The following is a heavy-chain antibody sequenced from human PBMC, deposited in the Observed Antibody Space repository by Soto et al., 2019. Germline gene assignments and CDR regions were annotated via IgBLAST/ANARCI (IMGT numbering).Heavy chain of an antibody. D-gene: IGHD5-12*01. Sequence: EVQLVESGGGLVQPGRSLRLSCAASGFSFDDYAMHWVRQAPGKGLEWVSGIRWNSGSICYADYVKGRITISSDNAKNSLYLQMNSLRAEDTALYYCAKAYSGYDSLVDYFEYWGQGTLVTVSS. V-gene: IGHV3-9*01. CDR2: IRWNSGSI. CDR1: GFSFDDYA. CDR3: AKAYSGYDSLVDYFEY. J-gene: IGHJ4*02.